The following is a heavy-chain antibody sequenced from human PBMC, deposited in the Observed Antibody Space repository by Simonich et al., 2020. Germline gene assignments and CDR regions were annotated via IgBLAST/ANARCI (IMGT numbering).Heavy chain of an antibody. V-gene: IGHV5-51*01. Sequence: ELQLDQPGAEVKKPGKSLKISCKGSGSSFTSYWMGWVRRMPGKGLDGMGIIYPGDSDTRYSPSFQGQVTISADKSSGTAYLQWSSLKASDTAMYYCARQLNDFDIWGQGTMVTVSS. CDR2: IYPGDSDT. D-gene: IGHD1-1*01. CDR1: GSSFTSYW. CDR3: ARQLNDFDI. J-gene: IGHJ3*02.